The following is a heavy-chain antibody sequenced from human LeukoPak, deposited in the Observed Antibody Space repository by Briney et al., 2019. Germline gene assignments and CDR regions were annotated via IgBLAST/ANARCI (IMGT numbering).Heavy chain of an antibody. J-gene: IGHJ4*02. D-gene: IGHD2-8*01. CDR2: ITREGSAA. Sequence: GGSLRLSCVVSGFTFCSHSMRWVRQAPGKGLEWVADITREGSAAYYVDSVKGRFSISRDNAKNSLYLQMNSLRAEDTAVYYCAKDWHNGDDPLFDYWGQGTVVTVSS. CDR1: GFTFCSHS. V-gene: IGHV3-7*05. CDR3: AKDWHNGDDPLFDY.